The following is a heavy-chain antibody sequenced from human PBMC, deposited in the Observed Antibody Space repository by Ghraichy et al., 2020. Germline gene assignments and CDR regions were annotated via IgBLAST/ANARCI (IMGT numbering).Heavy chain of an antibody. J-gene: IGHJ6*01. CDR1: GFTFRSYT. CDR2: ISGDSSYI. V-gene: IGHV3-21*06. Sequence: GESLNISCAASGFTFRSYTMNWVRQAPGKGLEWVSSISGDSSYIFYAESVKGRFTISSDNSNNSLSLQMDSLRAEDTAVSYCARDAPRICCVVTPEDYHGMDVFGQETTFPVSS. CDR3: ARDAPRICCVVTPEDYHGMDV. D-gene: IGHD3-3*02.